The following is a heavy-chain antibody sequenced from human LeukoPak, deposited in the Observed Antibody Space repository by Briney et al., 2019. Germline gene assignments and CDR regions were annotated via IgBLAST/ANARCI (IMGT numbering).Heavy chain of an antibody. V-gene: IGHV6-1*01. D-gene: IGHD1-26*01. J-gene: IGHJ4*02. Sequence: SQTLSLTCAISGDSVSSNSAVWNWIRLSPSRGLEWLGRTFYRSKWNNHYAVSVKSRITINPDTSKNQFSLQLNSVTPEDTAVYYCARDAVGSSYFDYWGQGTLVTVSS. CDR2: TFYRSKWNN. CDR1: GDSVSSNSAV. CDR3: ARDAVGSSYFDY.